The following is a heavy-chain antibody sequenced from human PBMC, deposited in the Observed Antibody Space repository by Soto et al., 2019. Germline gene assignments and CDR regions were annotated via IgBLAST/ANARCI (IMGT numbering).Heavy chain of an antibody. CDR3: ARGGSHYYFDY. J-gene: IGHJ4*02. V-gene: IGHV3-33*01. CDR1: GFTFSSYG. CDR2: IWYDGSNK. D-gene: IGHD1-26*01. Sequence: QVQLVESGGGVVQPGRSLRLSCAASGFTFSSYGMHWVRQAPGKGLEWVAVIWYDGSNKYYADSVKGRFTISRDNSKKTLYLQMNSLRAEDTAVYYCARGGSHYYFDYWGQGTLVTVSS.